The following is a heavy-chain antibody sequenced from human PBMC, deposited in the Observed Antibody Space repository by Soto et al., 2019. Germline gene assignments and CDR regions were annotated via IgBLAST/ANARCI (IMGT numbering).Heavy chain of an antibody. CDR1: GFTFSDYY. CDR3: ARSMKTGKNFDY. Sequence: GGSLRLSCAASGFTFSDYYMSWIRQAPGKGLEWLSYISGSNTYTDYADSGKGRFTISRDNAKNSLYLQMNSLRADDTAVYYCARSMKTGKNFDYWGQGTLVTVSS. V-gene: IGHV3-11*03. D-gene: IGHD7-27*01. J-gene: IGHJ4*02. CDR2: ISGSNTYT.